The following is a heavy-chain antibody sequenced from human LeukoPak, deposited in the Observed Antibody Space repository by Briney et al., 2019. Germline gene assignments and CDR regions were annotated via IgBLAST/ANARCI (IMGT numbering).Heavy chain of an antibody. CDR2: INPNSGGT. CDR3: ARGSDDFWSGYSPSY. CDR1: GYTFTGYY. Sequence: ASVKVSCKACGYTFTGYYMHWVRQAPGQGLEWMGWINPNSGGTNYAQKFQGRVTMTRDTSISTAYMELSRLRSDDTAVYYCARGSDDFWSGYSPSYWGQGTLVTVSS. V-gene: IGHV1-2*02. J-gene: IGHJ4*02. D-gene: IGHD3-3*01.